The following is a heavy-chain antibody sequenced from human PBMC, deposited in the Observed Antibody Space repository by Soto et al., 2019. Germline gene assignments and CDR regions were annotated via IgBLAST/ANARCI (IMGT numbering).Heavy chain of an antibody. CDR1: GGSISSGGDS. CDR3: ARVWGYSYGLASDI. CDR2: IYHSGST. J-gene: IGHJ3*02. V-gene: IGHV4-30-2*01. Sequence: SETLSLTCAVSGGSISSGGDSWSWIRQPPGKGLEWIGYIYHSGSTYYNPSLKSRVTISVDRSKSQFSLKLSSVTTADTAVYYCARVWGYSYGLASDIWGQGTMVTVSS. D-gene: IGHD5-18*01.